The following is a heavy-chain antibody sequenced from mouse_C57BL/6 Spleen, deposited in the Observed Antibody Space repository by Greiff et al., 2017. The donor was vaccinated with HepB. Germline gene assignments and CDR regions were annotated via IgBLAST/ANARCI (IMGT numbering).Heavy chain of an antibody. CDR2: IWSGGST. Sequence: QVQLKESGPGLVQPSQSLSITCTVSGFSLTSYGVHWVRQSPGKGLEWLGVIWSGGSTDYNAAFISRLSISKDNSKSQVFFKMNSLQADDTAIYYCAREGRYDYDGYYFDYWGQGTTLTVSS. CDR3: AREGRYDYDGYYFDY. V-gene: IGHV2-2*01. D-gene: IGHD2-4*01. J-gene: IGHJ2*01. CDR1: GFSLTSYG.